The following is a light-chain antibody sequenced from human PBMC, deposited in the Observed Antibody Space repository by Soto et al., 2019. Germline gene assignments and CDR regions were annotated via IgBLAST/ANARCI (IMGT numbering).Light chain of an antibody. CDR2: GAS. CDR3: QQYGSSPQT. J-gene: IGKJ1*01. CDR1: QSVSSSY. Sequence: EIVLTQSPGTLSLSPGERATLSCRASQSVSSSYLAWYQQKPGQAPRLLIYGASSRATGIPDRFSGSGSGTDFTLTISRLEPEDLAVYYWQQYGSSPQTFGQGTKVELK. V-gene: IGKV3-20*01.